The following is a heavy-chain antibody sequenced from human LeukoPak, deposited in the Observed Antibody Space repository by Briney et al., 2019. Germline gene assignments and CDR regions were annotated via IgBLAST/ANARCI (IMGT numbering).Heavy chain of an antibody. J-gene: IGHJ6*04. V-gene: IGHV3-23*01. CDR2: ISGSGGST. CDR3: AKRPVLRGPMDV. D-gene: IGHD3-10*01. Sequence: GGSLRLSCAASGFTFNSYAMSWVRQAPGKGLEWVSAISGSGGSTYYADSVKGRFTISRDNPKNTLYPQMNSLRTEDTAVYYCAKRPVLRGPMDVWGKGTTVTVSA. CDR1: GFTFNSYA.